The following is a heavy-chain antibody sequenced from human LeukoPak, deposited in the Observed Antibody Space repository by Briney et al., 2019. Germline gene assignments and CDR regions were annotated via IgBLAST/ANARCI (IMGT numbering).Heavy chain of an antibody. D-gene: IGHD1-26*01. J-gene: IGHJ4*02. CDR2: INPNSGGT. CDR1: GYTFTGYY. CDR3: ARGPSGSYAYFDY. Sequence: ASVTVSRKSSGYTFTGYYMHWVRPAPGQGLEWMGWINPNSGGTNYAQKFQGRVTMTRDTSISTAYMELSRLRSDDTAVYYCARGPSGSYAYFDYWGQGTLVTVSS. V-gene: IGHV1-2*02.